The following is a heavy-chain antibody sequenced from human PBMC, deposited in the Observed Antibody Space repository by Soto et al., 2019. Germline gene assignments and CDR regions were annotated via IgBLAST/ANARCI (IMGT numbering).Heavy chain of an antibody. V-gene: IGHV6-1*01. CDR2: AYYRSKWYI. D-gene: IGHD3-10*01. J-gene: IGHJ6*02. CDR3: ARDNRGSGGNYYYGVDV. Sequence: SQTLSLTFAISVDGVSSTSATWNWSRQSPSRGLEWLGRAYYRSKWYIDYAVSVKGRININPDTSKNQLSLQLSSVTPEDTAVYYCARDNRGSGGNYYYGVDVWGQGTTVTVSS. CDR1: VDGVSSTSAT.